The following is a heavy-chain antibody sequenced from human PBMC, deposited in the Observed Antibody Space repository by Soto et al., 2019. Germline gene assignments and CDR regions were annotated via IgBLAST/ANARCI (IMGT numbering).Heavy chain of an antibody. V-gene: IGHV1-2*04. CDR2: INPNSGGT. J-gene: IGHJ6*03. CDR1: GYTFTGYY. D-gene: IGHD5-12*01. Sequence: ASVKVSFKASGYTFTGYYMHWVRQAPGQGLEWMGWINPNSGGTNYAQKFQGWVTMTRDTSISTAYMELSRLRSDDTAVYYCARGDIVATGYMDVWGKGTTVTVSS. CDR3: ARGDIVATGYMDV.